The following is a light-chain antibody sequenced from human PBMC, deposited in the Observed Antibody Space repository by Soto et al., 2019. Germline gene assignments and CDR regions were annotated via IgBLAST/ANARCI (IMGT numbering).Light chain of an antibody. CDR1: QSVSSN. V-gene: IGKV3-15*01. Sequence: EIVMTQSPATLSVSPGERATLSCRASQSVSSNLAWYQQKPGQAPRLLIYGASTRATGIPARLSGSGSGTEFTLTISSLQSEDFAVYYCQQYNNWSATFGQGTKVEIK. CDR3: QQYNNWSAT. CDR2: GAS. J-gene: IGKJ1*01.